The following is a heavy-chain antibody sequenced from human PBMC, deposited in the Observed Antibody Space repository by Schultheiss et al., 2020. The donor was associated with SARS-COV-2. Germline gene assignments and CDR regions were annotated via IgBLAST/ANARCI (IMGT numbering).Heavy chain of an antibody. CDR2: IYYSGST. D-gene: IGHD6-13*01. V-gene: IGHV4-61*01. J-gene: IGHJ4*02. Sequence: SETLSLTCTVSGGSVSSGSYYWSWIRQPPGKGLEWIGYIYYSGSTNYNPSLKSRVTISVDTSKNQFSLKLSSVTAADTAVYYCASSAGPFDYWGQGTLVTVSS. CDR3: ASSAGPFDY. CDR1: GGSVSSGSYY.